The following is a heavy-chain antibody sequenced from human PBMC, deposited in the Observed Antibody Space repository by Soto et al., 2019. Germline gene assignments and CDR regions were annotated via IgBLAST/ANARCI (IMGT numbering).Heavy chain of an antibody. J-gene: IGHJ4*02. D-gene: IGHD6-19*01. Sequence: ASVKVSCKASGYTFTGFYMHWVRQAPGQGLEWMGWINPNSGGTSYAQKFQGRVTTTRDTSISTVSMELNRLRSDDTAVYYCARDLAGDDYFDYWGQGTLITVSS. CDR1: GYTFTGFY. V-gene: IGHV1-2*02. CDR2: INPNSGGT. CDR3: ARDLAGDDYFDY.